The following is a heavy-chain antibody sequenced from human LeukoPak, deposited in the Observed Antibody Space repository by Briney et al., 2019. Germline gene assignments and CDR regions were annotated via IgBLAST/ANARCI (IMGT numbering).Heavy chain of an antibody. Sequence: SETLSLTCTVSGGSISSYYWSWIRQPPGKGLEWIGYLYNSGSTKYYPSLKSRVTISVDTPKNQFSLKLSSVTAADTAVYYCARGGSGIAFDIWGQGTMVTVFS. CDR2: LYNSGST. CDR3: ARGGSGIAFDI. V-gene: IGHV4-59*01. J-gene: IGHJ3*02. CDR1: GGSISSYY. D-gene: IGHD1-26*01.